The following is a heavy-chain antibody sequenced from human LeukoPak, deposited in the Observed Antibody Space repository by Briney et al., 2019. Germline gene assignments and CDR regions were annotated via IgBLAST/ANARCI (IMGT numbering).Heavy chain of an antibody. Sequence: GGSLRLSCAASGFTVSSNYMSWVRQAPGKGLEWVSVIYSGGSTYYADSVKGRFTISRDNSKNTLYLQMNSLRAEDTAVYYCARLQNTYDSSGYYSAFDIWGQGTMVTVSS. CDR2: IYSGGST. CDR3: ARLQNTYDSSGYYSAFDI. J-gene: IGHJ3*02. CDR1: GFTVSSNY. V-gene: IGHV3-53*01. D-gene: IGHD3-22*01.